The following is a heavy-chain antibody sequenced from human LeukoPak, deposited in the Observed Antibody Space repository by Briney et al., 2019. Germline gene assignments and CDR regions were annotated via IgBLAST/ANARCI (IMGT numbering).Heavy chain of an antibody. CDR3: ATIGTGYYREDS. V-gene: IGHV3-66*01. J-gene: IGHJ4*02. D-gene: IGHD3/OR15-3a*01. Sequence: GGSLRLSCAASGFTFSSYEMNWVRQAPGKGLEWVSVIYIGDKIHYADSVKGRFTISRDNSKNTVYLQMKSLRAEDTALYYCATIGTGYYREDSWGQGTLVTVSS. CDR2: IYIGDKI. CDR1: GFTFSSYE.